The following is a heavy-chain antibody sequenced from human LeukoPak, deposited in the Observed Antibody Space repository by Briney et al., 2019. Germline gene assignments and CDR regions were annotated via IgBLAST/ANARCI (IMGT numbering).Heavy chain of an antibody. CDR1: GGSISSYY. V-gene: IGHV4-4*07. D-gene: IGHD3-22*01. CDR3: ARGFGYYDSSGFDY. Sequence: PSETLSLTCTVSGGSISSYYWSWIRQPAGKGLEWIGRIYTSGSTNYNPSLKSRVTMSVDTSKNQFSLKLSSVTAADTAVYYRARGFGYYDSSGFDYWGQGTLVTVSS. J-gene: IGHJ4*02. CDR2: IYTSGST.